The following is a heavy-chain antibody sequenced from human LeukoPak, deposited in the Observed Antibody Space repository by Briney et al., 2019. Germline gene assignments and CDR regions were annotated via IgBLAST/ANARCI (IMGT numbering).Heavy chain of an antibody. Sequence: PGGSLRLSCAASGFTVSSNYMSWVRQAPGKGLEWVSVIYSGGSTYYADSVKGRFTISRNNSKNTLYLQMNSLRAEDTAVYYCATYRTIFGVVIPFDIWGQGTMVTVSS. D-gene: IGHD3-3*01. V-gene: IGHV3-66*01. CDR1: GFTVSSNY. CDR3: ATYRTIFGVVIPFDI. CDR2: IYSGGST. J-gene: IGHJ3*02.